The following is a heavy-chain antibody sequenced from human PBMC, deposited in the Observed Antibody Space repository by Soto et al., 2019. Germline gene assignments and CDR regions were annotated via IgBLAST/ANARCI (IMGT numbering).Heavy chain of an antibody. CDR3: ARDNDRPQLGGNYYYILDV. D-gene: IGHD2-8*01. CDR1: GGTFRTAA. V-gene: IGHV1-69*12. CDR2: IMPVFRTP. Sequence: QVQLEQSGAEVKKPGSSVKVSCKASGGTFRTAAVSWVRQAPGQGLEWMGGIMPVFRTPDYAQKFHGRVTITVAESTSTAYMEVSGLRSDDTAVYYCARDNDRPQLGGNYYYILDVWGQGTTITVSS. J-gene: IGHJ6*02.